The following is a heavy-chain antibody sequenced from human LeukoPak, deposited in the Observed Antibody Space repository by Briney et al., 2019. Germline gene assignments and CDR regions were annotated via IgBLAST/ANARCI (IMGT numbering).Heavy chain of an antibody. J-gene: IGHJ4*02. CDR2: IYYSGST. CDR3: ARCYCSSTSCPIDY. D-gene: IGHD2-2*01. Sequence: PSETLSLTCTVSGGSISSYYWSWIRQPPGKGLEWIGYIYYSGSTNYNPSLKCRVTISVDTSKNQFSLKLSSVTAADTAVYYCARCYCSSTSCPIDYWGQGTLVTVSS. V-gene: IGHV4-59*01. CDR1: GGSISSYY.